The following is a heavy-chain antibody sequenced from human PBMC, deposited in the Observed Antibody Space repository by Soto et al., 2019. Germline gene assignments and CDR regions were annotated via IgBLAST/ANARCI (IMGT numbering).Heavy chain of an antibody. Sequence: SVKVSCKASGGTFSSYAISWVRQAPGQGLEWMGGIIPIFGTANYAQKFQGRVTITADESTSTAYMELSSLRSEDTAVYYCAGVATVTKKIDDYWGQGTLVTVSS. CDR1: GGTFSSYA. CDR3: AGVATVTKKIDDY. V-gene: IGHV1-69*13. CDR2: IIPIFGTA. J-gene: IGHJ4*02. D-gene: IGHD4-17*01.